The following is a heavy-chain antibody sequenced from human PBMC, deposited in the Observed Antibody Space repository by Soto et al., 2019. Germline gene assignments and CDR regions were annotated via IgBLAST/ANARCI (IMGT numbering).Heavy chain of an antibody. CDR1: GGSISSSSYY. Sequence: SETLSLTCTVSGGSISSSSYYWGWIRQPPGKGLEGIGCIYYSGSTYYNPSLKSRVTISVATSQNPLSLNLSSVTAADTALYYCARHLYYDFWSGYYPPAVRYGMDVWGQGTSVTVS. CDR2: IYYSGST. J-gene: IGHJ6*02. V-gene: IGHV4-39*01. CDR3: ARHLYYDFWSGYYPPAVRYGMDV. D-gene: IGHD3-3*01.